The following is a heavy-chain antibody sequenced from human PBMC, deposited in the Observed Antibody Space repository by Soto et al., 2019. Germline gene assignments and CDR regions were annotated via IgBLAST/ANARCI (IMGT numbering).Heavy chain of an antibody. D-gene: IGHD3-3*01. V-gene: IGHV1-18*01. CDR2: ISAYNGNT. J-gene: IGHJ4*02. CDR3: ARELKVLRFLEWLPYFDY. Sequence: ASVKVSCKASGYTFTSYGISWVRQASGQGLEWMGWISAYNGNTNYAQKLQGRVTMTTDTSTSTAYMELRSLRSDDTAVFYCARELKVLRFLEWLPYFDYWGQGTLVTVSS. CDR1: GYTFTSYG.